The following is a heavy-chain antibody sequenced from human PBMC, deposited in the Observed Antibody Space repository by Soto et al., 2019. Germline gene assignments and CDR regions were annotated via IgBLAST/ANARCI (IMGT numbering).Heavy chain of an antibody. Sequence: TSVTLSLTCTVSGGSISSGDYYWSWIRQPPGKGLEWIGYIYYSGSTYYNPSLKSRVTISVDTSKNQFSLKLSSVTAADTAVYYCASGYSYGNNWFDPWGQGTLVTVSS. CDR1: GGSISSGDYY. V-gene: IGHV4-30-4*01. D-gene: IGHD5-18*01. CDR2: IYYSGST. J-gene: IGHJ5*02. CDR3: ASGYSYGNNWFDP.